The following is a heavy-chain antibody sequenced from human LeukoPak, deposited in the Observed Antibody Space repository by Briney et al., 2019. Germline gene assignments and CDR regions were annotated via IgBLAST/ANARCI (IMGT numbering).Heavy chain of an antibody. J-gene: IGHJ4*02. CDR1: GFSFSDSY. V-gene: IGHV3-11*01. Sequence: GGSLRLSCVVSGFSFSDSYMSWVRQAPERGLECISYIRGSGSDINYADSVKGRFTISRDNAKNSVYLQMNSLRVEDTAIYYCARTARLYDYWGQGTQVTVSS. CDR2: IRGSGSDI. D-gene: IGHD4/OR15-4a*01. CDR3: ARTARLYDY.